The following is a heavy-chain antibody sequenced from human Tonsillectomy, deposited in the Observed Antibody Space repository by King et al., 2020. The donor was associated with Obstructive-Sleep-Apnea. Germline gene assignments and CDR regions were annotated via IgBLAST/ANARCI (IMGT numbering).Heavy chain of an antibody. CDR3: ARTVVSGYYYDSSGYSMDHWFDP. CDR2: ISAYNGNT. CDR1: GYTFTSYG. D-gene: IGHD3-22*01. V-gene: IGHV1-18*01. J-gene: IGHJ5*02. Sequence: QLVQSGAEVKKPGASVKVSCKASGYTFTSYGISWVRQAPGQGLEWMGWISAYNGNTNYAQKLQGRVTMTTDTSTSTAYMELRSLRSDDTAVYYCARTVVSGYYYDSSGYSMDHWFDPWGQGTLVTVSS.